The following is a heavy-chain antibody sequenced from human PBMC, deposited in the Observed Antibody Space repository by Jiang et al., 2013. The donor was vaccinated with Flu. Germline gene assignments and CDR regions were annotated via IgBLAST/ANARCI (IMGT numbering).Heavy chain of an antibody. J-gene: IGHJ5*02. CDR3: AREALIAAAGTGGWFDP. Sequence: PGLVKPSQTLSLTCTVSGGSISSGGYYWSWIRQHPGKGLEWIGYIYYSGSTYYNPSLKSRVTISVDTSKNQFSLKLSSVTAADTAVYYCAREALIAAAGTGGWFDPWGQGTLVTVSS. V-gene: IGHV4-31*03. CDR2: IYYSGST. CDR1: GGSISSGGYY. D-gene: IGHD6-13*01.